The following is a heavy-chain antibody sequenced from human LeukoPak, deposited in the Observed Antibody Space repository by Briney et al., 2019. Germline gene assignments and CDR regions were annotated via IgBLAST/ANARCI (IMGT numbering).Heavy chain of an antibody. CDR1: GGSISSSSYY. CDR2: IYYSGST. J-gene: IGHJ4*02. CDR3: VRHVSQAGYSSGWYSESYYFDY. Sequence: SETLSLTCTVSGGSISSSSYYWGWIRQPPGKGLEWIGSIYYSGSTYYNPSLKSRVTISVDTSKNQFSLKLSSVTAADTAVYYCVRHVSQAGYSSGWYSESYYFDYWGQGTLVTVSS. V-gene: IGHV4-39*01. D-gene: IGHD6-19*01.